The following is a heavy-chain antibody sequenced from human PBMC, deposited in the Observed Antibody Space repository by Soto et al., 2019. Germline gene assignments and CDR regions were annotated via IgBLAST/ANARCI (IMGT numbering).Heavy chain of an antibody. CDR3: ARIGYSSSSLDY. D-gene: IGHD6-6*01. V-gene: IGHV3-7*01. CDR2: IRQDGGLK. CDR1: GFIPRPYW. Sequence: DASLCLSCTASGFIPRPYWMSWVRHAPGKGLEWVAYIRQDGGLKYYVDSVKGRLTISRHNARNSLYMQINSMRVEDTAMYYCARIGYSSSSLDYWGLGT. J-gene: IGHJ4*02.